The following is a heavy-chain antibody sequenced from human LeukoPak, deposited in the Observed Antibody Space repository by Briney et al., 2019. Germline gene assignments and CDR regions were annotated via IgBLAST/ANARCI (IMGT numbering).Heavy chain of an antibody. CDR1: GFTFSNYE. V-gene: IGHV3-48*03. CDR2: ISSHGLTR. Sequence: GGSLRLSCAASGFTFSNYEMNWVRQAPGKGLXXVSYISSHGLTRYYADSVKGRFTISRDDAKNSLYLQMNSLRAEDTAVYYCARVVARLYYFDYWGQGTLVTVSS. D-gene: IGHD5-12*01. J-gene: IGHJ4*02. CDR3: ARVVARLYYFDY.